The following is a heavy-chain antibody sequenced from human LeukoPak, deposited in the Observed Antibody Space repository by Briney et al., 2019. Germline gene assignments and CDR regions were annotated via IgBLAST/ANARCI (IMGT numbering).Heavy chain of an antibody. J-gene: IGHJ4*02. V-gene: IGHV3-7*01. D-gene: IGHD3-22*01. Sequence: GGSLRLSCAASGFTFSSYGMHWVRQAPGKGLEWVANIKQDGSEKYYVDSVKGRFTISRDNAKNSLYLQMNSLRAEDTAVYYCASAIVVVNGPGDCFDYWGRGTLVTVSS. CDR2: IKQDGSEK. CDR1: GFTFSSYG. CDR3: ASAIVVVNGPGDCFDY.